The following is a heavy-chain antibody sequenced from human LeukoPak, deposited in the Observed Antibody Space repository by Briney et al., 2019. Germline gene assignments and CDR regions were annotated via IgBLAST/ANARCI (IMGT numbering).Heavy chain of an antibody. CDR3: AKVYGSGRWYYYYGMDV. V-gene: IGHV3-30*02. D-gene: IGHD3-10*01. Sequence: GGSLRLSCAASGFTFSSYGMHWVRQAPGKGLEWVAFIRYDGSNKYYADSVKGRFTISRDNAKNSLYLQMNSLRAEDTALYYCAKVYGSGRWYYYYGMDVWGQGTTVTVSS. CDR2: IRYDGSNK. J-gene: IGHJ6*02. CDR1: GFTFSSYG.